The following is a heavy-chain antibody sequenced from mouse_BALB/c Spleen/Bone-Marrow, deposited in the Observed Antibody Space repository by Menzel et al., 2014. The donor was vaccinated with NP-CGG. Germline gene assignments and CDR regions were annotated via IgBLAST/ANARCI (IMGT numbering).Heavy chain of an antibody. J-gene: IGHJ4*01. D-gene: IGHD1-1*01. Sequence: EVHLVESGGGLVKPGGSLKLSCAASGFTFSSYTMSWVRQTPEKRLEWVATISSGGSYTYYPDSVKGRFTISRDNAKNTLYLQMSSLKSEDTVMYYCTRDPFYYGGSYAMDYWGQGTSVTVSS. V-gene: IGHV5-6-4*01. CDR2: ISSGGSYT. CDR1: GFTFSSYT. CDR3: TRDPFYYGGSYAMDY.